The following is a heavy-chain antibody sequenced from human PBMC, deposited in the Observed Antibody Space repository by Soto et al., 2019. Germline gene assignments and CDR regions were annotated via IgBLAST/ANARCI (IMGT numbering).Heavy chain of an antibody. Sequence: GGSLRLSCTASGFTFGDYAMSWVRQAPGKGLEWVGFIRSKAYGGTTEYAASVKGRFTISRDDSKSIAYPQMNSLKTEDTAVYYCTRAYDFWSGYYAQNFDYWGQGTLVTVSS. CDR3: TRAYDFWSGYYAQNFDY. CDR1: GFTFGDYA. D-gene: IGHD3-3*01. V-gene: IGHV3-49*04. J-gene: IGHJ4*02. CDR2: IRSKAYGGTT.